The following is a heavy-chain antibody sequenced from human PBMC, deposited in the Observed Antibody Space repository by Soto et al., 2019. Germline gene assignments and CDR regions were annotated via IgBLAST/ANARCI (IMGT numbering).Heavy chain of an antibody. CDR2: IYYSGST. CDR3: ASDYLLRYFD. J-gene: IGHJ4*02. CDR1: GGSISRGGYY. Sequence: SETLSLTCTVSGGSISRGGYYWSWIRQHPGKGLEWIGYIYYSGSTYYNPSLKSRVTISVDTSKHQFSLKLSSVTAADTAVYYCASDYLLRYFDWGQGTLVTVSS. D-gene: IGHD3-9*01. V-gene: IGHV4-31*03.